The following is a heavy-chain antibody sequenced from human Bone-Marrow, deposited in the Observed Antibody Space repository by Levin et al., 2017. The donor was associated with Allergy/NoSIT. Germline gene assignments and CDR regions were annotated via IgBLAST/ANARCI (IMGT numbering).Heavy chain of an antibody. CDR2: ISKAGNYK. J-gene: IGHJ4*02. CDR3: ATVDSSADSWEYYFDH. Sequence: PGGSLRLSCAASGFSFTSYAMNWVRQTPEKGLEWVASISKAGNYKFYADSVKGRFTISRDNHKTVVDLQMNSLRTNDTAVYYCATVDSSADSWEYYFDHWGQGILVTVSS. CDR1: GFSFTSYA. V-gene: IGHV3-21*01. D-gene: IGHD6-25*01.